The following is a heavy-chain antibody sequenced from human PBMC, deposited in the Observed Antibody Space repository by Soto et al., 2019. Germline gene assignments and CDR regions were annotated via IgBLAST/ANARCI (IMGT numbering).Heavy chain of an antibody. D-gene: IGHD3-10*01. CDR1: GFTFSSYS. CDR2: ISSSSSYI. J-gene: IGHJ4*02. Sequence: GGSLRLSCAASGFTFSSYSMNWVRQAPGKGLEWVSSISSSSSYIYYADSVKGRFTISRDNAKNSLYLQMNSLRAEDTAVYYCARDPTLYGSGSLDYWGQGTLVTVSS. V-gene: IGHV3-21*01. CDR3: ARDPTLYGSGSLDY.